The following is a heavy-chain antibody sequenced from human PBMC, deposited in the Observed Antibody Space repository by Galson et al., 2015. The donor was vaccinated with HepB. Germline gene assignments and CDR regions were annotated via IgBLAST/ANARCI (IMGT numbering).Heavy chain of an antibody. CDR3: ARDHCISSGCYENYYYGMDV. V-gene: IGHV1-2*02. J-gene: IGHJ6*02. CDR2: INPNSGGT. D-gene: IGHD2-2*01. Sequence: SVKVSCKAFGYTFTDYYMHWVRQAPGQGLEWMGWINPNSGGTNYAQKFQGRVTVTRDTAISTAYMELSRLRFDDTAVYYCARDHCISSGCYENYYYGMDVWGQGTTVTVSS. CDR1: GYTFTDYY.